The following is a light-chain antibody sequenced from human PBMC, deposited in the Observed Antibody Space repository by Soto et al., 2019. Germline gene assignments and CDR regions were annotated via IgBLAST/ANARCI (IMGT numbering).Light chain of an antibody. V-gene: IGKV3-15*01. Sequence: EVVMRQSPATLSVSPGEGATLSCRASQGIGDTLAWYRHKPGQTPRLLIYDTSIRATGVPTRLSGSRSGTEFTLTISSLQPDDFATYYCQRYSTYSEAFGQGTKVDIK. CDR1: QGIGDT. CDR2: DTS. CDR3: QRYSTYSEA. J-gene: IGKJ1*01.